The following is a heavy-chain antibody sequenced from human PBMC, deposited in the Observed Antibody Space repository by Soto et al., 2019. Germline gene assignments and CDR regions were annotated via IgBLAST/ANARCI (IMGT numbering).Heavy chain of an antibody. Sequence: QVRLVESGGGVVQPGRSLRLSCSASGFTFRNFGFHWVRQAPGKGLEWVALIWYDGSNKYYAESLKGRVSISRDNSKNTWYLKMKSLRFEDTAVYYCARDGDIQGGPPPKNFAMYVWCQGTTVTVSS. V-gene: IGHV3-33*08. CDR3: ARDGDIQGGPPPKNFAMYV. D-gene: IGHD5-12*01. CDR1: GFTFRNFG. CDR2: IWYDGSNK. J-gene: IGHJ6*02.